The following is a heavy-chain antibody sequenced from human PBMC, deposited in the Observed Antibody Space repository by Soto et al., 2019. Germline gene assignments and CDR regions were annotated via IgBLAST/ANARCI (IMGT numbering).Heavy chain of an antibody. V-gene: IGHV4-59*01. Sequence: SETLSLTCTVSGDSISTYSWSWILQPPVKGLELIGNIHYNGNTKYSPSLKSRVTMSVDTSKNHFSLKLISVTTADTAVYFCAREGNLGRWIQPLDSWGQGTLVTVSS. CDR1: GDSISTYS. J-gene: IGHJ4*02. CDR2: IHYNGNT. CDR3: AREGNLGRWIQPLDS. D-gene: IGHD2-2*03.